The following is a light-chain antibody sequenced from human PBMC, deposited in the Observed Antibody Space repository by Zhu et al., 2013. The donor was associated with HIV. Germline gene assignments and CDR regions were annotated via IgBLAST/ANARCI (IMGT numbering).Light chain of an antibody. V-gene: IGKV3-20*01. J-gene: IGKJ4*01. CDR2: GAS. CDR1: QSVNSNF. Sequence: EVVLTQSPATLSVSPGERATLSCRASQSVNSNFLAWYQQKRGQAPRLLIHGASTRATGIADRFSGSGSGTDFTLSISRLEPEDFAVYYCQHYGKSPLTFGGGTTVEIK. CDR3: QHYGKSPLT.